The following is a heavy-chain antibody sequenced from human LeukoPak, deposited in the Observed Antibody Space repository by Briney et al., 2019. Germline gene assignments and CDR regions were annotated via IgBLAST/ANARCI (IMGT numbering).Heavy chain of an antibody. CDR3: ARTDTAMVTVGY. D-gene: IGHD5-18*01. V-gene: IGHV1-2*02. CDR2: INPNTGGT. J-gene: IGHJ4*02. CDR1: GYTFTVCY. Sequence: ASVKVSCKASGYTFTVCYRHWVRQAPGQGLEWMGWINPNTGGTNYAQKFQCRVTMTRDTSITTAYMELSSLRSDDTAVYYCARTDTAMVTVGYWGQGTLVTVSS.